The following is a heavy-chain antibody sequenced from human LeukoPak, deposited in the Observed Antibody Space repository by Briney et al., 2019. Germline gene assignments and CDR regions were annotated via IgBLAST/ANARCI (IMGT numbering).Heavy chain of an antibody. CDR1: GFTFDDYG. Sequence: GGSLRLSCAASGFTFDDYGMSWVRQAPGKGLEWVSGINWNGGSTGYADSVKGRFTISRDNAKNSLYLQMNSLRAEDTALYYCARASYDSSGYHYYFDYRGQGTLVTVSS. J-gene: IGHJ4*02. CDR2: INWNGGST. D-gene: IGHD3-22*01. CDR3: ARASYDSSGYHYYFDY. V-gene: IGHV3-20*04.